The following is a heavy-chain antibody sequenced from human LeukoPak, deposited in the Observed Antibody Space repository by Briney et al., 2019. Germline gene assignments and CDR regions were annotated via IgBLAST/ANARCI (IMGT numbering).Heavy chain of an antibody. CDR3: AREMGGVATTGRKPPEPLDY. CDR1: GYTCTNYG. Sequence: VASVKLSCKASGYTCTNYGLSWVRQAPGHGLEWMGWISAYNGNTNYAQRLQGRVTMTKDTSTSTAYMELRSLRSDDTAVYYCAREMGGVATTGRKPPEPLDYWGQGTLVTVSS. CDR2: ISAYNGNT. V-gene: IGHV1-18*01. J-gene: IGHJ4*02. D-gene: IGHD1-14*01.